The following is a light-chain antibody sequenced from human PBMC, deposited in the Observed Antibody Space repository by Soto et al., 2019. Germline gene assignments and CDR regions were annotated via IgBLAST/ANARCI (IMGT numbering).Light chain of an antibody. Sequence: DIQMTQSPSTLSASVGDRVTITCRASQSISSWLAWYQQKPGKAPKLLIYDASSLESGVPSRFSGSGSGTEFTLTISSLQPEEFAPYYCQQYNSYSWTFGQGTKVEIK. V-gene: IGKV1-5*01. CDR2: DAS. J-gene: IGKJ1*01. CDR1: QSISSW. CDR3: QQYNSYSWT.